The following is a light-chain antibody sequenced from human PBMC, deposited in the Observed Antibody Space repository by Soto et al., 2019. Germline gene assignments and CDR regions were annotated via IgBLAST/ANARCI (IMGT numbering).Light chain of an antibody. Sequence: EIVLTQSPATLSLSPGERATLSCRASQGVSKYLAWYQQKPGQAPRLLIHDASNRATGIPARFSGSGSGTDFTLTISSLEPEDFGVYYCQQRSNWPQITFGGGTKVEIK. J-gene: IGKJ4*01. CDR1: QGVSKY. CDR2: DAS. V-gene: IGKV3-11*01. CDR3: QQRSNWPQIT.